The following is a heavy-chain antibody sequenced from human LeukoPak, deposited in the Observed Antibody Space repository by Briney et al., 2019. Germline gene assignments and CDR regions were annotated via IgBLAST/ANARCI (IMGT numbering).Heavy chain of an antibody. CDR3: AKMGEAAGTHFDY. CDR1: GFTFSSYA. Sequence: GGSLRLSCAASGFTFSSYAMSWVRQAPGKGLEWVSAISGSGGSTYYADSVKGRFTISRDNSKNTLYLQTNSLRAEDTAVYYCAKMGEAAGTHFDYWGQGTLVTVSS. J-gene: IGHJ4*02. CDR2: ISGSGGST. D-gene: IGHD6-13*01. V-gene: IGHV3-23*01.